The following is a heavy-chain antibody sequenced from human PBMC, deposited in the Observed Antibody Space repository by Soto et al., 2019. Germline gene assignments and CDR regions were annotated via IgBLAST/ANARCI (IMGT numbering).Heavy chain of an antibody. CDR2: IWYDGSNQ. J-gene: IGHJ5*02. Sequence: QVQLVESGGGVVQPGRSLRLSCAASGFTFSHNGMHWVRQAPGKGLEWVAVIWYDGSNQYYAESVKGRFTNSRDNSKDTMYVQMNSLRDEDKAVYYCARWSNNKGVDPWGQGTLVTVSS. CDR3: ARWSNNKGVDP. CDR1: GFTFSHNG. D-gene: IGHD1-1*01. V-gene: IGHV3-33*01.